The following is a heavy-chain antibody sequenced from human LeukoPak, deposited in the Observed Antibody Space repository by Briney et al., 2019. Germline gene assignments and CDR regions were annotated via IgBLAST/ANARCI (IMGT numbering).Heavy chain of an antibody. V-gene: IGHV3-11*01. D-gene: IGHD6-13*01. CDR1: GFTFSDLH. CDR3: ACPYRSRFDY. CDR2: ITNSGSDI. J-gene: IGHJ4*02. Sequence: PGGSLRLSCVVSGFTFSDLHMSWLRQAPGKGLVWISYITNSGSDIEYADSVKGRFTISWDNAKKSLYLEMNTLRAEDTAIYYCACPYRSRFDYWGQGTLVTVSS.